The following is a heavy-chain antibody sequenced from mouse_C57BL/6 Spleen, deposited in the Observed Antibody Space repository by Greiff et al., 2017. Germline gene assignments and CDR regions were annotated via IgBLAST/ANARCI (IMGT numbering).Heavy chain of an antibody. CDR2: ISDGGSYN. J-gene: IGHJ3*01. V-gene: IGHV5-4*01. CDR1: GFTFSSYA. D-gene: IGHD1-1*01. Sequence: EVQLVESGGGLVKPGGSLKLSCAASGFTFSSYAMSWVRQTPEKRLEWVATISDGGSYNYYPDNVKGRFTISRDNAKNDLYLQMSHLKSEDTAMYYGARDQDYGSSPAWFAYWGQGTLVTVSA. CDR3: ARDQDYGSSPAWFAY.